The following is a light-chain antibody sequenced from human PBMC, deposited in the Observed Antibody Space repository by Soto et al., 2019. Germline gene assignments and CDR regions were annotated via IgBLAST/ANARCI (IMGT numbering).Light chain of an antibody. CDR3: CSYAGSYSWV. J-gene: IGLJ3*02. CDR1: SSNVGGYTY. CDR2: DVT. Sequence: QSALTQPRSVSGSPGQSVTISCTGTSSNVGGYTYVSWYQQHPGIAPQLIIYDVTKRPSGVPDRFSGSKSCNTASLTISGLQAEDEADYYCCSYAGSYSWVFGGGTKLTVL. V-gene: IGLV2-11*01.